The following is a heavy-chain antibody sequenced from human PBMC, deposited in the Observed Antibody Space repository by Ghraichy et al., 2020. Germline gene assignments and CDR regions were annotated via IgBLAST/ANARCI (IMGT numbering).Heavy chain of an antibody. V-gene: IGHV3-66*01. CDR1: GFTVSDYY. CDR3: ATEGAFDV. J-gene: IGHJ3*01. Sequence: GSLRLSCAVSGFTVSDYYMSWVRQAPGKGLDWVSLIYNDGSTYYADSVKGRFTISRDNSKNTLYLQMNSLRAEDTALYYCATEGAFDVWGQGTMVTVSS. CDR2: IYNDGST.